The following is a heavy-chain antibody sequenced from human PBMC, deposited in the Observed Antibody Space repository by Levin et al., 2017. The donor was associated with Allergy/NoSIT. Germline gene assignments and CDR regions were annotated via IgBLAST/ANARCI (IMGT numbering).Heavy chain of an antibody. V-gene: IGHV5-51*01. CDR3: ARKYDY. CDR2: IYPGDSNT. J-gene: IGHJ4*02. Sequence: RGESLKISCKGSGFTFTNYWIAWVRQMPGKGLEWMGFIYPGDSNTRYSPSFQGQVTISAYKSSNTAYLQWNNLKASDTAMYYCARKYDYWGQGTLVTVSS. CDR1: GFTFTNYW.